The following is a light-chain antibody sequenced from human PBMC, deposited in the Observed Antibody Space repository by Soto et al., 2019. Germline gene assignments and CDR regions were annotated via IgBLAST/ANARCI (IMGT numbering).Light chain of an antibody. J-gene: IGLJ1*01. Sequence: QSALTQPASVSGSPGQSITISCTGTSSDIGTYNYVSWYRQYPGKTPKLMIYEVSYRPSGVSSRFSGSRSGNTASLTISGLQAEDEAAYYCSSFSSSNTLYIFGTGTKLTVL. CDR1: SSDIGTYNY. V-gene: IGLV2-14*01. CDR3: SSFSSSNTLYI. CDR2: EVS.